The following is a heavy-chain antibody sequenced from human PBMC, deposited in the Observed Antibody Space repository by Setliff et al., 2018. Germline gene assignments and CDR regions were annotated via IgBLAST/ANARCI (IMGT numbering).Heavy chain of an antibody. CDR2: IKQDGSEK. J-gene: IGHJ6*03. Sequence: GGSLRLSCAASGFTFSGYWMSWVRQAPGKGLEWVANIKQDGSEKDYVDSVKGRFTISRDNARNSLYLQMNSLRAEDTAVYYCARVWFGNMDVWGKGTTVTVSS. V-gene: IGHV3-7*03. D-gene: IGHD3-10*01. CDR3: ARVWFGNMDV. CDR1: GFTFSGYW.